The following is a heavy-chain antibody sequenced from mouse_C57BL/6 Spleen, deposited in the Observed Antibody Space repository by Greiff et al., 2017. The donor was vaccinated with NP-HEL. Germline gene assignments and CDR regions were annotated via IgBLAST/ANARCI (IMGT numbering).Heavy chain of an antibody. CDR1: GFSLTSYG. CDR2: IWSGGST. CDR3: ARNGLRYYFDY. D-gene: IGHD1-1*01. J-gene: IGHJ2*01. V-gene: IGHV2-2*01. Sequence: VQLVESGPGLVQPSQSLSITCTVSGFSLTSYGVHWVRQSPGKGLEWLGVIWSGGSTDYNAAFISRLSISKDNSKSQVFFKMNSLQADDTAIYYCARNGLRYYFDYWGQGTTLTVSS.